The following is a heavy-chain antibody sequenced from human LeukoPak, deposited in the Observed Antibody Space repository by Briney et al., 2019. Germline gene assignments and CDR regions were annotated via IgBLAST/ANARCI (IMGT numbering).Heavy chain of an antibody. J-gene: IGHJ4*02. V-gene: IGHV1-24*01. CDR1: GYTLSELS. D-gene: IGHD5-24*01. CDR3: AAGEVGQLFDY. Sequence: ASVKVSCKVSGYTLSELSMHWVRQAPGKGLEWMGGFDLEDGETIYVQKFQGRVTMTEDTSTDTAYMELSSLRSDDTAVYFCAAGEVGQLFDYWGQGTLDTVPS. CDR2: FDLEDGET.